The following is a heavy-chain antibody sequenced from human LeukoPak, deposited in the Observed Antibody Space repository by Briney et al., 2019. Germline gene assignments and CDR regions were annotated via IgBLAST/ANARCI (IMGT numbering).Heavy chain of an antibody. Sequence: SETLSLTCTVSGGSISSYYWSWIRQPPGKGLEWIGYIYYSGSTNYNPSLKSRVTISVDTSKNQFSLKLSSVTAADTAVYYCARGGRVFGSSGYYIGNRAFDIWGQGTMVTVSS. CDR1: GGSISSYY. D-gene: IGHD3-22*01. V-gene: IGHV4-59*08. CDR2: IYYSGST. J-gene: IGHJ3*02. CDR3: ARGGRVFGSSGYYIGNRAFDI.